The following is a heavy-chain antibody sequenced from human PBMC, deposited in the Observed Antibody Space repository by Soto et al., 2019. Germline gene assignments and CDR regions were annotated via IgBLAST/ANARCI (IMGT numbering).Heavy chain of an antibody. CDR2: INWNGGST. V-gene: IGHV3-20*04. D-gene: IGHD6-19*01. CDR1: GFTFDDYG. Sequence: GGSLRLSCAASGFTFDDYGMSWVRQAPGKGLEWVSGINWNGGSTGYADSVKGRFTISRDNAKNSLYPQMNSLRAEDTALYYCARLYSSAWYGPGRYWGQGTLVTVSS. J-gene: IGHJ4*02. CDR3: ARLYSSAWYGPGRY.